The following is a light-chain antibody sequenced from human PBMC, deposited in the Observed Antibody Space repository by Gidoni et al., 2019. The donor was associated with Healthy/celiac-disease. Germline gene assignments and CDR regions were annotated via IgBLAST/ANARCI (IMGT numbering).Light chain of an antibody. CDR3: QQYNNWPYT. CDR2: GAS. V-gene: IGKV3-15*01. J-gene: IGKJ2*01. Sequence: SVSPGERATLSCRASQSVSSNLAWYQQKPGQDPRLLIYGASTRATGIPARFSGSGSGTEFTLTISSLQSEDFAVYYCQQYNNWPYTFGQGTKLDIK. CDR1: QSVSSN.